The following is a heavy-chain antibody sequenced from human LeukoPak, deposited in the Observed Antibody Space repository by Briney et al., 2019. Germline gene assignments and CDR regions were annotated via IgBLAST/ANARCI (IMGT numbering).Heavy chain of an antibody. CDR3: ARSGYSSSWYGFYFDY. V-gene: IGHV3-7*01. Sequence: GGSLRLSCATSGFNFNHAWMFWVRQAPGKGLEWVANIKQDGSEKYYVDSVKGRFTISRDNAKNSLYLQMNSLRAEDTAVYYCARSGYSSSWYGFYFDYWGQGTLVTVSS. D-gene: IGHD6-13*01. CDR1: GFNFNHAW. J-gene: IGHJ4*02. CDR2: IKQDGSEK.